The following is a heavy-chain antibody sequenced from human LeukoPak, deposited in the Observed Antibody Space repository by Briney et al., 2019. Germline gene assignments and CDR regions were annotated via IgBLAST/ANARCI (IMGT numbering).Heavy chain of an antibody. CDR1: GYAFTDYY. CDR3: AREYRSGFDY. Sequence: ASVKVSCKASGYAFTDYYLHWVRQAPGQGLECMGWITLTSGGTNYAQKFQGRIAMTRDTSISTAYMELSGLTSDDTAIYYCAREYRSGFDYRGQGTLVTVSS. V-gene: IGHV1-2*02. CDR2: ITLTSGGT. D-gene: IGHD6-19*01. J-gene: IGHJ4*02.